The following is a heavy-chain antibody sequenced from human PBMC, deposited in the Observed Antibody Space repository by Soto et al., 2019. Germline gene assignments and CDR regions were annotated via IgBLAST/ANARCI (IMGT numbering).Heavy chain of an antibody. CDR1: GFTFSSYG. CDR2: ISYDGSNT. D-gene: IGHD5-18*01. J-gene: IGHJ4*02. Sequence: QVQLVESGGAVVQPGRSLRLSCAASGFTFSSYGMYWVRQPPGKGLEWVAAISYDGSNTYHADSVKGRFTISRDNARNTLFLQMNSLRAEDTAVYYCAKDIVRYTYGACDYWGQGALVTGSS. CDR3: AKDIVRYTYGACDY. V-gene: IGHV3-30*18.